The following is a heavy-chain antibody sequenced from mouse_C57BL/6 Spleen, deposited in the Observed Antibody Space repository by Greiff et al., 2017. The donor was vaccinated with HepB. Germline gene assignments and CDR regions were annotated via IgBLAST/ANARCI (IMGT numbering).Heavy chain of an antibody. Sequence: VQLQQSGPELVKPGASVKISCKASGYTFTDYYMNWVKQSHGKSLEWIGDINPNNGGTSYNQKFKGKATLTVDKSSSTAYMELRSLTSEDSAVYYCARSAGTWAYWGQGTLVTVSA. D-gene: IGHD4-1*01. V-gene: IGHV1-26*01. CDR3: ARSAGTWAY. J-gene: IGHJ3*01. CDR2: INPNNGGT. CDR1: GYTFTDYY.